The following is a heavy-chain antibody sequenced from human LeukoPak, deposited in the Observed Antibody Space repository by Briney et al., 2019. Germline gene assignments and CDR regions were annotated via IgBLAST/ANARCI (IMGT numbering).Heavy chain of an antibody. V-gene: IGHV3-48*01. D-gene: IGHD3-3*01. CDR1: GFTFSIYS. J-gene: IGHJ6*03. CDR3: ARGVRRFLEWVSMDV. Sequence: GGSLRLSCAASGFTFSIYSMNRVRQAPGKGLEWVSYVSNSSSTIYYADSVKGRFTISRDNAKNSLYLQMNSLRAEDTAVYYCARGVRRFLEWVSMDVWGKGTTVTVSS. CDR2: VSNSSSTI.